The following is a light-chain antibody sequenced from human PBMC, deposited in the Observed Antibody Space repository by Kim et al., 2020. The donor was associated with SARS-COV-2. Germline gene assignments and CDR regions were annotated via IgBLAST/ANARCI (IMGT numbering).Light chain of an antibody. CDR1: QSVSSSY. Sequence: EIVLTQSPGTLSLSPGERATLSCRASQSVSSSYLAWYQQKPGQAPRLLIYGASSRATGIPDRFSGSGSGIDFTLTISRLEPEDFAVYYCQQYGSSPGTFGGGTKVDIK. CDR2: GAS. V-gene: IGKV3-20*01. CDR3: QQYGSSPGT. J-gene: IGKJ4*01.